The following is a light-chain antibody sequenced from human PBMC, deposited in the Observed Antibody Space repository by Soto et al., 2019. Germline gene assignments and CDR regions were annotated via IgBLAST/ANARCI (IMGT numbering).Light chain of an antibody. CDR2: WAS. Sequence: DIVMTQSPDFLAVSLGERATINCKSSQSVLYSSNNKNYLAWYQQKSGQPPKLLIYWASSRESGVPDRFSGSGSGTDFTLTISSLQAEDVAVYYCQQYYSTPLTFGGGTKVEIK. CDR3: QQYYSTPLT. CDR1: QSVLYSSNNKNY. J-gene: IGKJ4*01. V-gene: IGKV4-1*01.